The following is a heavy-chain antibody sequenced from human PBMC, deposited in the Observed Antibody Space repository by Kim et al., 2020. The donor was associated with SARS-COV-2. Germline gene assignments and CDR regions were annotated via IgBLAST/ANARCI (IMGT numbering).Heavy chain of an antibody. Sequence: SETLSLTCAVSGGSISSSNWWSWVRQPPGKGLEWIGEIYHSGSTNYNPSLKSRVTISVDKSKNQFSLKLSSVTAADTAVYYCARGMDYITMVRGAPWDIWGQGTMVTVSS. CDR2: IYHSGST. CDR3: ARGMDYITMVRGAPWDI. V-gene: IGHV4-4*02. J-gene: IGHJ3*02. CDR1: GGSISSSNW. D-gene: IGHD3-10*01.